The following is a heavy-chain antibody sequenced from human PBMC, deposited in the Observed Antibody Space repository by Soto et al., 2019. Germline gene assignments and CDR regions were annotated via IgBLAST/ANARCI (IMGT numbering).Heavy chain of an antibody. D-gene: IGHD6-13*01. CDR1: GFDFRGTG. J-gene: IGHJ5*02. CDR2: ISYDENTK. V-gene: IGHV3-30*18. Sequence: SCKASGFDFRGTGMHWVRQAPGKGLEWVAVISYDENTKDYGDSVKGRFTVSRDNSNNTLYLQMHSLTSDDTAVYYCAKVAASSWHANWFAPWGQGTLVTVSS. CDR3: AKVAASSWHANWFAP.